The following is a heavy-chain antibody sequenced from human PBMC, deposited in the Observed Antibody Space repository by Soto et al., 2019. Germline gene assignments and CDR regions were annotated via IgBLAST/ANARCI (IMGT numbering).Heavy chain of an antibody. J-gene: IGHJ6*02. CDR1: GFTFDDYA. CDR3: AKSGPEYGDYGGGEGYYYGMDV. Sequence: EVQLVESGGGLVQPGRSLRLSCAASGFTFDDYAMHWVRQAPGKGLEWVSGISWNSGSIGYADSVKGRFTISRDNAKNSLYIQMNSRRAEDTALYYCAKSGPEYGDYGGGEGYYYGMDVWGQGTTVTVSS. V-gene: IGHV3-9*01. D-gene: IGHD4-17*01. CDR2: ISWNSGSI.